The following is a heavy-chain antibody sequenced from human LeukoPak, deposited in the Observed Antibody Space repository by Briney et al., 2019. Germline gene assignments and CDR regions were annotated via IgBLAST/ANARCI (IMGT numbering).Heavy chain of an antibody. Sequence: SESLSLTCTVSGGSISGDYWSRIRQSLQGLEWIGYIYYSGSTNYNPSLKSRVTISVDTSKNQFSLKLSSVTAADTAVYYCARYPMTYCSSSSCTDYWGQGTLVTVSS. CDR1: GGSISGDY. V-gene: IGHV4-59*08. CDR3: ARYPMTYCSSSSCTDY. J-gene: IGHJ4*02. D-gene: IGHD2-2*01. CDR2: IYYSGST.